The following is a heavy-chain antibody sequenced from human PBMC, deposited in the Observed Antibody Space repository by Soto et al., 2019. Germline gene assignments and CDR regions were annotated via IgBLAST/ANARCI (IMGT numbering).Heavy chain of an antibody. Sequence: QVQLVQSGAEVKKPGSSVKVSCKASGGTFSSYAISWVRQAPGHGLEWMGGIIPIFGTANYAQKFQGRVTITADESTSTAYMELSSLRSEDTAVYYCARNILGYCSGGSCYEVDYYYGMDVWGQGTTVTVSS. CDR1: GGTFSSYA. D-gene: IGHD2-15*01. CDR3: ARNILGYCSGGSCYEVDYYYGMDV. V-gene: IGHV1-69*01. J-gene: IGHJ6*02. CDR2: IIPIFGTA.